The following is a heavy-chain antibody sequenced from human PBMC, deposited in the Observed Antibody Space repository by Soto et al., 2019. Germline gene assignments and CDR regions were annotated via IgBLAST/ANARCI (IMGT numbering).Heavy chain of an antibody. Sequence: HPGGSLRLSCLASGFTFSEFAMTWVRHVPGRGLEWVASLDGAGGSTYYAESVRGRFSISRDNSQNTLFLQMKRLTVDDTAIYYCAAPRDEYGSGVSWFTYGMDIWGQGTTVTVSS. V-gene: IGHV3-23*01. CDR3: AAPRDEYGSGVSWFTYGMDI. CDR1: GFTFSEFA. J-gene: IGHJ6*02. D-gene: IGHD3-10*01. CDR2: LDGAGGST.